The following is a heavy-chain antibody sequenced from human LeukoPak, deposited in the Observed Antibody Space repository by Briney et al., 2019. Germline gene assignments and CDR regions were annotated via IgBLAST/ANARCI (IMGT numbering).Heavy chain of an antibody. V-gene: IGHV4-30-4*08. D-gene: IGHD4-11*01. CDR1: GGSISSGDYY. CDR2: IYYSGST. CDR3: ARGEVTTYYIDY. J-gene: IGHJ4*02. Sequence: PSETLSLTCTVSGGSISSGDYYLSWIRQPPGKGLEWIGYIYYSGSTYYNPSLKSRVTISVDTSKNQFSLKLSSVTAADTAVYYCARGEVTTYYIDYWGQGTLVTVSS.